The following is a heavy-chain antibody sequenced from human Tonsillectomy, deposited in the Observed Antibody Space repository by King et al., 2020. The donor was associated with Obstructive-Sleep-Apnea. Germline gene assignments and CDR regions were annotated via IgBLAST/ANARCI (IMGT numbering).Heavy chain of an antibody. D-gene: IGHD6-13*01. V-gene: IGHV3-21*01. Sequence: VQLVESGGGLVKPGGSLRLSCAASGFTFSSYSMNWVRQASGEGLEWVSSISSSSTYINYADSVKGRFTISRDNAKNSLYLQMNSLRAEDTAVYYCARVYIAAAGHTLDYWGQATLLTVSP. CDR3: ARVYIAAAGHTLDY. CDR1: GFTFSSYS. J-gene: IGHJ4*02. CDR2: ISSSSTYI.